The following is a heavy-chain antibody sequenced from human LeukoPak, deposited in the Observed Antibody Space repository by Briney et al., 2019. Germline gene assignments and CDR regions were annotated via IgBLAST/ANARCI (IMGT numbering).Heavy chain of an antibody. D-gene: IGHD3-9*01. CDR3: ARGLDDILTGSEDAFDI. CDR2: TDTYYGNT. Sequence: ASVKVSFKASGCTFISYAISWVRQAPGQGLEWMGWTDTYYGNTNFVQKFQGRVTMTTDTSTSTAYLELRSLRSDDTAVYYCARGLDDILTGSEDAFDIWGQGTLVTVSS. CDR1: GCTFISYA. V-gene: IGHV1-18*01. J-gene: IGHJ3*02.